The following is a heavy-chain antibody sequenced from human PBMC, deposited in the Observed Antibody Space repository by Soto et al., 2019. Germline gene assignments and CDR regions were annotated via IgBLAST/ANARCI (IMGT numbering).Heavy chain of an antibody. CDR3: ARDWGAPGRGSALSYYYHFGMDV. V-gene: IGHV3-7*05. J-gene: IGHJ6*02. CDR1: GFTFSTYW. Sequence: EVQLVESGGGLVQPGGSLRLSCAASGFTFSTYWMNWVRQAPGKGLEWVANMMEVGSEACYVDSVKGRFTITRDNAKNSLDLDMNSLRGEDTAVYYCARDWGAPGRGSALSYYYHFGMDVWGQGTTVTVPS. CDR2: MMEVGSEA. D-gene: IGHD3-16*01.